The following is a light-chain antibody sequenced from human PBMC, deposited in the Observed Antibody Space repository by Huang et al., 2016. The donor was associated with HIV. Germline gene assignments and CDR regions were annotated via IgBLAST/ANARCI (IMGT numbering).Light chain of an antibody. CDR2: AAS. Sequence: DIQLTQSPSSLSASVGERVTITCRASQSISSYLNWYQQKPGKAPKLLIYAASSLQSGVPSRISGSGSGTDFTLTISSLQPEDFATYYCQQSYSTPLTFGGGTKVEIK. CDR1: QSISSY. J-gene: IGKJ4*01. V-gene: IGKV1-39*01. CDR3: QQSYSTPLT.